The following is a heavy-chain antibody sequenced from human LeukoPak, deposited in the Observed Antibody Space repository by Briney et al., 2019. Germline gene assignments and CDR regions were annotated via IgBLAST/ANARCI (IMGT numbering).Heavy chain of an antibody. CDR1: GGTFSSYA. J-gene: IGHJ5*02. Sequence: GASVKVSCKASGGTFSSYAISWVRQAPGQGLEWMGGIIPIFGTANYAQKFQGRVTITADKSTSTAYMELSSLRSEDTAVYYCAREFRKGWDWFDPWGQGTLVTVSS. CDR2: IIPIFGTA. D-gene: IGHD1-26*01. V-gene: IGHV1-69*06. CDR3: AREFRKGWDWFDP.